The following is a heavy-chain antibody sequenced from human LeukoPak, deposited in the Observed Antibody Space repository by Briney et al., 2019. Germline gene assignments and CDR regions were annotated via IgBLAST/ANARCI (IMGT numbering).Heavy chain of an antibody. D-gene: IGHD3-10*02. CDR1: GLTFSSYA. CDR2: ISGNGGGT. Sequence: GGSLRLSCAASGLTFSSYAMSWVRQAPGKGLEWVSGISGNGGGTYYADSVKGRFTISRDNSKNTLYLQMNSLRVGDTAVYYCARDLHYYVAMDVWGQGTTVTVSS. CDR3: ARDLHYYVAMDV. V-gene: IGHV3-23*01. J-gene: IGHJ6*02.